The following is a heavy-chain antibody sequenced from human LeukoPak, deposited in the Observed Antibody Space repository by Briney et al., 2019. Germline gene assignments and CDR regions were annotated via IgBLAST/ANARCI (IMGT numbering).Heavy chain of an antibody. J-gene: IGHJ4*02. CDR3: ASLYDSTGFCFDY. D-gene: IGHD3-22*01. V-gene: IGHV3-11*01. CDR1: GFIFSDYY. Sequence: GGSLRLSCVVSGFIFSDYYMSWIRQTPGKGLEFISYFSGSGDAIYYTDSVKGRFTISRDNAKNSLYLQLDSLSAEDTAVYYCASLYDSTGFCFDYWGQGALVTVSS. CDR2: FSGSGDAI.